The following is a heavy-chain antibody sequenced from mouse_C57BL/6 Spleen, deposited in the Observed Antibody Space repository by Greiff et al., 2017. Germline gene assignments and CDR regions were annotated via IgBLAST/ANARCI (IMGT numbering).Heavy chain of an antibody. J-gene: IGHJ4*01. CDR2: IDPSDSET. CDR3: ARSGEFITAGLDAMDY. V-gene: IGHV1-52*01. CDR1: GYTFTSYW. D-gene: IGHD1-1*01. Sequence: QVQLQQPGAELVRPGSSVKLSCKASGYTFTSYWMHWVKQRPIQGLEWIGNIDPSDSETHYNQKFKDKATLTVDKSSSTAYMQLSSLTSEDSAVYYGARSGEFITAGLDAMDYWGQGTSVTVSS.